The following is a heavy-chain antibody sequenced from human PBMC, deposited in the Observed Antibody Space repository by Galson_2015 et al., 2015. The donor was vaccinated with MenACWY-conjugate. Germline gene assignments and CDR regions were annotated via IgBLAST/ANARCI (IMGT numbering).Heavy chain of an antibody. D-gene: IGHD3-9*01. CDR1: GFTFSYYY. CDR2: ISSSSSYT. J-gene: IGHJ6*02. CDR3: ARAAISNYYYYGMDV. Sequence: SLRLACAASGFTFSYYYMSWIRQAPGKGLEWVSYISSSSSYTNYADSVKGLFTISRDNAKNSLYLQMNSLRAEGTAVYYYARAAISNYYYYGMDVWGQGTTVTVSS. V-gene: IGHV3-11*05.